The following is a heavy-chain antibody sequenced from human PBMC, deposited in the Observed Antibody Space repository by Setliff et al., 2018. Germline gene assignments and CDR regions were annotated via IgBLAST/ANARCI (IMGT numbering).Heavy chain of an antibody. D-gene: IGHD3-16*01. CDR2: IYHSGST. V-gene: IGHV4-38-2*02. J-gene: IGHJ5*02. Sequence: KTSETLSLTCTVSGYSISSGYYWGWIRQPPGKGLEWIGSIYHSGSTYYNPSLKSRVTISVDTSKNQFSLKLSSVTAADTAVYYCARRGVGAYDYVWGSSPSDWFDPWGQGTLVTVSS. CDR1: GYSISSGYY. CDR3: ARRGVGAYDYVWGSSPSDWFDP.